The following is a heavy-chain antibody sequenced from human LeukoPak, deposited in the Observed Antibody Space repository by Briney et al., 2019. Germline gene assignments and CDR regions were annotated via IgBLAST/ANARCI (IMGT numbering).Heavy chain of an antibody. J-gene: IGHJ5*02. CDR3: ARAISGPANWFDP. D-gene: IGHD1-14*01. V-gene: IGHV4-39*01. Sequence: SETLSLTCTVSGDSISSPDNYWGWLRQAPGKGLEWIGSVYYSGTTYHNPSLKSRVTMSVDMSKNQFPLKVNSVTAADTALYYCARAISGPANWFDPWGQGTLVTVYS. CDR2: VYYSGTT. CDR1: GDSISSPDNY.